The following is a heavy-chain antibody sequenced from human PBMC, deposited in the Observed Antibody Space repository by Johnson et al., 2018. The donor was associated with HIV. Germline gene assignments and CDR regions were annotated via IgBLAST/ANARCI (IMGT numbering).Heavy chain of an antibody. J-gene: IGHJ3*02. CDR3: VRRFYDCSAFDI. V-gene: IGHV3-30-3*01. Sequence: QVQLVESGGGVVQPGTSLRLSCAASGFTFSSFAMHWVRQAPGKGLEWVAFISYDGTNKYYADSVKGRFTISRDNSKNTLFLQMNSLRPEDTAVYYCVRRFYDCSAFDIWGQGTLVTVSS. D-gene: IGHD2/OR15-2a*01. CDR1: GFTFSSFA. CDR2: ISYDGTNK.